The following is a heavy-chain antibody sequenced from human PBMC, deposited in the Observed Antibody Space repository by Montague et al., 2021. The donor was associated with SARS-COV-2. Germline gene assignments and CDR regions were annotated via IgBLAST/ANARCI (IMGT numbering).Heavy chain of an antibody. V-gene: IGHV3-48*02. Sequence: SLRLSCAASGFIFSSYSMNWVRQTPGKGLEWVSYISSSSSTIYYADSVKGRFTISRDNAKNSLHLQMNSLRDEDTAVYYCARDQVLWFGEHVVWGQGTLVTVSS. D-gene: IGHD3-10*01. CDR1: GFIFSSYS. CDR2: ISSSSSTI. J-gene: IGHJ4*02. CDR3: ARDQVLWFGEHVV.